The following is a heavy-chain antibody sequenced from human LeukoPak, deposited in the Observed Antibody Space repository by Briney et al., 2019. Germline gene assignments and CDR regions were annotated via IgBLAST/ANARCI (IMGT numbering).Heavy chain of an antibody. D-gene: IGHD3-9*01. CDR3: VKDGSYDILTGYAVAFDI. V-gene: IGHV3-64D*06. Sequence: GGSLRLSCSASGFTFSSYAMHWVRQAPGKGLEYVSASSSNGGSTYYADSVKGRFTISRDNSKNTLYLQMSSLRAEDTAVYYCVKDGSYDILTGYAVAFDIWGQGTMVTVSS. J-gene: IGHJ3*02. CDR2: SSSNGGST. CDR1: GFTFSSYA.